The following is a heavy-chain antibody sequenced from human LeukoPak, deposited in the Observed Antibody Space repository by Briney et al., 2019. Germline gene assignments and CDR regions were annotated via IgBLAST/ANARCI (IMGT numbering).Heavy chain of an antibody. Sequence: PGGSLRLSCAASGFSFRSFEMSWVRQAPGKGLECIAYISSASGTIYHADSVKGRFTISGDNANNSLYLQMNSLRAEDTAIYYCARSTELSDPYFYYGMDVWGQGTTVTVSS. CDR2: ISSASGTI. CDR1: GFSFRSFE. V-gene: IGHV3-48*03. CDR3: ARSTELSDPYFYYGMDV. D-gene: IGHD1-26*01. J-gene: IGHJ6*02.